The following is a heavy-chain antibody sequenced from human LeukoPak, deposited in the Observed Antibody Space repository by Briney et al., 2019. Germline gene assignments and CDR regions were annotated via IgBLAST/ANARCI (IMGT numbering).Heavy chain of an antibody. Sequence: GASVKVSCKASGYTFTGYYMHWVRQAPGQGLEWMGWINPNSGGTNYAQKFQGRVTMTRDTSISTAYMEPSRLRSDDTAVYYCARVPANTATTNFDHWGQGTLVTVSS. CDR1: GYTFTGYY. CDR2: INPNSGGT. CDR3: ARVPANTATTNFDH. D-gene: IGHD4-17*01. V-gene: IGHV1-2*02. J-gene: IGHJ4*02.